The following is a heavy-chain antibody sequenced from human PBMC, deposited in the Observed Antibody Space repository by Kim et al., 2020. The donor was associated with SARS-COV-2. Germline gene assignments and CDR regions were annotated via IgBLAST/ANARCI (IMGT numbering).Heavy chain of an antibody. D-gene: IGHD6-6*01. Sequence: NPSLKSRVTMSVDTAKNQFSRKLSSVTAADTAVYYCARDHSSSLFSAFYIWGQGTMVTVSS. V-gene: IGHV4-4*07. CDR3: ARDHSSSLFSAFYI. J-gene: IGHJ3*02.